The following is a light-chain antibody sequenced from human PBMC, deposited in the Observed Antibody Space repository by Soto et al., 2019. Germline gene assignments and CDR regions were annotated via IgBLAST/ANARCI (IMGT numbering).Light chain of an antibody. V-gene: IGLV2-14*01. Sequence: QSALTQPASVSGSPGQSITISCTGGSSDIGGYNYVSWFQQHPGKAPKLMIYEVTNRPSGVSNRFSGSKSGSTASLTISGLRAEDEADYYCSSYTSSNTLVFGTGTKVTVL. J-gene: IGLJ1*01. CDR3: SSYTSSNTLV. CDR2: EVT. CDR1: SSDIGGYNY.